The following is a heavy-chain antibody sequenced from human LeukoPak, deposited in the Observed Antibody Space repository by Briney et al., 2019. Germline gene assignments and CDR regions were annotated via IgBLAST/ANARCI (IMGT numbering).Heavy chain of an antibody. D-gene: IGHD2-21*02. Sequence: PGESLKISCKGSGYRFTSHWIGWVRQMPGKGLEWMGIISPGDSDARYSPSFQGQVTISADKSINTAYLQWSSLKASDTAMYYCARQAYCGGDCSANFDYWGQGTLVTVSS. CDR2: ISPGDSDA. CDR1: GYRFTSHW. J-gene: IGHJ4*02. CDR3: ARQAYCGGDCSANFDY. V-gene: IGHV5-51*01.